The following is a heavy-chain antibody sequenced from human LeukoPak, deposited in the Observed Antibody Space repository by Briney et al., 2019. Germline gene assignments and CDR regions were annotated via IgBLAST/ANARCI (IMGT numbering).Heavy chain of an antibody. CDR1: GGSFSGYY. Sequence: SETLSLTCAVYGGSFSGYYWSWIRQPPGRGLEWIGEINHSGSTNYNPSLKSRVTISVDTSKNQFSLKLSSVTAADTAVYYCARGLARITIFGVVIAQPYFDYWGQGTLVTVSS. CDR3: ARGLARITIFGVVIAQPYFDY. V-gene: IGHV4-34*01. D-gene: IGHD3-3*01. J-gene: IGHJ4*02. CDR2: INHSGST.